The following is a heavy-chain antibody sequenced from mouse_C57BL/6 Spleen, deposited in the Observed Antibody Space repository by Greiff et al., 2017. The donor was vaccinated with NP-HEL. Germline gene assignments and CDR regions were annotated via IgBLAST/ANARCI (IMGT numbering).Heavy chain of an antibody. CDR2: INPNNGGT. D-gene: IGHD1-1*01. Sequence: VQLQQSGPELVKPGASVKISCKASGYTFTDYYMNWVKQSHGKSLEWIGDINPNNGGTSYNQKFKGKATLTVDKSSSTAYMELRSLTSEDSAVYYCARPYYYGSSPFAYWGQGTLVTVSA. J-gene: IGHJ3*01. CDR1: GYTFTDYY. CDR3: ARPYYYGSSPFAY. V-gene: IGHV1-26*01.